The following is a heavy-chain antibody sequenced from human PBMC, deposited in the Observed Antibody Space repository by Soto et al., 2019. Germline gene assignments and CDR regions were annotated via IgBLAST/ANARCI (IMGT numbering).Heavy chain of an antibody. J-gene: IGHJ3*02. CDR1: SGSIGTYF. CDR3: ARGRGGTYDAFDI. V-gene: IGHV4-59*01. CDR2: IYYSGTT. Sequence: QVQLRESGPGLVKPSETLSLTCTVSSGSIGTYFWGWIRQPPGKGLEWIGYIYYSGTTNYNPSLKSRVTIFLDTSKNQFSLRLSSVTAADTAVYYCARGRGGTYDAFDIWGQGTLVTVSS. D-gene: IGHD1-26*01.